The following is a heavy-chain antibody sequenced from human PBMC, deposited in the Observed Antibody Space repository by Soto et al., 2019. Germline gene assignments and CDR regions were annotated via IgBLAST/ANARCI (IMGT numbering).Heavy chain of an antibody. D-gene: IGHD1-26*01. V-gene: IGHV3-74*01. CDR2: IDNAGSSV. J-gene: IGHJ6*02. CDR1: GFTFSSYW. CDR3: TRVGGSVSGMDV. Sequence: EVQLVESGGGLVQPGGSLRLSCAASGFTFSSYWMHWVRQATGKGLVWVSRIDNAGSSVRYADSVKGRFTISRDNAKNTLYLQMYSLRAEDTAVYYCTRVGGSVSGMDVWGQGTAVTVSS.